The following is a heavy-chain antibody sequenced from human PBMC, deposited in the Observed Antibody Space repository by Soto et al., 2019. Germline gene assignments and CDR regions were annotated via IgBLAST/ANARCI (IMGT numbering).Heavy chain of an antibody. D-gene: IGHD3-10*01. CDR2: IIPIFGTA. V-gene: IGHV1-69*13. J-gene: IGHJ3*02. CDR1: GGTFSSYA. Sequence: ASVKVSCKASGGTFSSYAISWVRQAPRQGLEWMGGIIPIFGTANYAQKFQGRVTITADESTSTAYMELSSLRSEDTAVYYCARVGPSSGSYYNWAFDIWGQGTMVTVSS. CDR3: ARVGPSSGSYYNWAFDI.